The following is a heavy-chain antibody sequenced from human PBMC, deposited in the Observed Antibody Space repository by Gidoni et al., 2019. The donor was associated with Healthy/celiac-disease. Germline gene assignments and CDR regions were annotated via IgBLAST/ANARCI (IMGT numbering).Heavy chain of an antibody. D-gene: IGHD3-3*01. CDR1: GGSISSCSYY. V-gene: IGHV4-39*07. CDR2: IYYSGST. Sequence: QLQLQESGPGLVKPSETLSLTCTVSGGSISSCSYYWGWIRQPPGKGLEWIGSIYYSGSTYYNPSLKSRVTISVDTSKNQFSLKLSSVTAADTAVYYCARGPPYYDFWSTVDYWGQGTLVTVSS. CDR3: ARGPPYYDFWSTVDY. J-gene: IGHJ4*02.